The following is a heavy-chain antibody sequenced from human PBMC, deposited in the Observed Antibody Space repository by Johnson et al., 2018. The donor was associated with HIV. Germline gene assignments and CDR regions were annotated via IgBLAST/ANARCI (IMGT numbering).Heavy chain of an antibody. CDR3: ARREVVFGSYDNWDAFDI. D-gene: IGHD1-1*01. V-gene: IGHV3-11*04. CDR1: GFSFSDYY. CDR2: ISSSGSII. J-gene: IGHJ3*02. Sequence: QVQLVESGGGLVQPGGSLRLSCAASGFSFSDYYMSWIRQAPGKGLEWLSHISSSGSIIYYADSVKGRFTIPRDNAKNSLFLQMNSLRTEDTGVYYCARREVVFGSYDNWDAFDIWGQGTMVTVSS.